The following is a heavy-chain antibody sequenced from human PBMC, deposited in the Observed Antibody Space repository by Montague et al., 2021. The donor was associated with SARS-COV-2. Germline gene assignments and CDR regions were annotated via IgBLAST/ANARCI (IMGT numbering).Heavy chain of an antibody. CDR1: GGSISSYY. CDR2: IYYSGST. D-gene: IGHD3-9*01. J-gene: IGHJ4*02. V-gene: IGHV4-59*01. CDR3: ARDSRTYFDWLFPDSGSYYYYMDD. Sequence: SETLSLTCTVSGGSISSYYWSWIRQPPGKGLEWIGYIYYSGSTNYNPSLKSRVTISVDTSKNQFSLKLSSVTAADTAVYYCARDSRTYFDWLFPDSGSYYYYMDDWGQGTLVTVSS.